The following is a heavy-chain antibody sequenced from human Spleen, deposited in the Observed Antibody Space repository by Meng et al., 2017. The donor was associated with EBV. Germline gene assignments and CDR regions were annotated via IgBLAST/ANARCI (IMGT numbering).Heavy chain of an antibody. CDR3: SRDLAGSDDY. CDR1: GFSFRSYW. Sequence: PVGSGGALVQPGGSLGLFCAASGFSFRSYWMHWVRQVPGKGLVWVARTNENGAITNYADSVKGRFTISRDNAKNTLYLQMNSLRAEDTAVYYCSRDLAGSDDYWGQGTLVTVSS. J-gene: IGHJ4*02. V-gene: IGHV3-74*01. CDR2: TNENGAIT. D-gene: IGHD1-14*01.